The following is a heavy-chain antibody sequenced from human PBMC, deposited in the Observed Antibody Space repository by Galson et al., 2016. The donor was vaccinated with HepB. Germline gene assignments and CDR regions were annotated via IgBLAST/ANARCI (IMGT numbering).Heavy chain of an antibody. CDR3: ASGYSYGYFYY. D-gene: IGHD5-18*01. J-gene: IGHJ4*02. CDR1: GFTFSSYS. CDR2: ISSSSSYI. V-gene: IGHV3-21*01. Sequence: LRLSCAASGFTFSSYSMNWVRQAPGKGLEWVSSISSSSSYIYYADSVKGRFTISRDNAKNSLYLQMNSLRAEDAAVYYCASGYSYGYFYYWGQGTLVTLSS.